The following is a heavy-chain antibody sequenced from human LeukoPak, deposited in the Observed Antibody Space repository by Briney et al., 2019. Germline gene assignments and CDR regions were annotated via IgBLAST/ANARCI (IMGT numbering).Heavy chain of an antibody. CDR3: AKDISSSTGRGTYYFDY. V-gene: IGHV3-9*01. CDR1: GFTFDDYA. J-gene: IGHJ4*02. CDR2: ISWNSGTR. Sequence: PGGSLRLSCAASGFTFDDYAMHWVRQAPGKGLAWVSGISWNSGTRGYADSVKGRFTISRDNAKTSLYLQMNSLRAEDTALYYCAKDISSSTGRGTYYFDYWGQGTLVTVSS. D-gene: IGHD6-13*01.